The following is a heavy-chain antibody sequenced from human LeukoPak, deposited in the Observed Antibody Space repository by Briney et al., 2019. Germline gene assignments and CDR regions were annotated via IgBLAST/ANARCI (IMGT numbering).Heavy chain of an antibody. CDR1: GYTFTSYD. CDR2: MNPNSGAT. CDR3: ARAPRYWGFHD. Sequence: ASVKVSCKASGYTFTSYDFNWLRQATGQGPEWMGWMNPNSGATGYAQKFQGRVTMTRSASINTAYMELTDLRSEDTAVYSCARAPRYWGFHDWGQGPVVLVSS. V-gene: IGHV1-8*01. J-gene: IGHJ1*01. D-gene: IGHD7-27*01.